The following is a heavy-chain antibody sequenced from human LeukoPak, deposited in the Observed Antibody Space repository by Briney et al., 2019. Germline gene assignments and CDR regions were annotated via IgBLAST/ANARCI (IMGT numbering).Heavy chain of an antibody. CDR1: GFTFSSYG. V-gene: IGHV3-30*02. Sequence: PGGSLRLSCAASGFTFSSYGMHWVRQAPGKGLEWVAFIRYDGSNKYYADSVKGRFTISRDNSKNTLYLQMNSLRAEDTAVYYCTREETWSIDYWGQGTLVTVSS. CDR3: TREETWSIDY. CDR2: IRYDGSNK. D-gene: IGHD2-15*01. J-gene: IGHJ4*02.